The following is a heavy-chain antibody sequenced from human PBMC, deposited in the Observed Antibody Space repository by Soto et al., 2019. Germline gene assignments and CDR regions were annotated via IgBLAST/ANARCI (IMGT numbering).Heavy chain of an antibody. Sequence: SETLSLTCTVSGGSISSGGYSWGWIRQHPGKGLEWIGYIYTSGSTNYNPSLKSRVTISVDTSKNQFSLKLSSVTAADTAVYYCARGGLRFLEWLPPPYGMDVWGQGTTVTVSS. J-gene: IGHJ6*02. V-gene: IGHV4-31*03. D-gene: IGHD3-3*01. CDR1: GGSISSGGYS. CDR2: IYTSGST. CDR3: ARGGLRFLEWLPPPYGMDV.